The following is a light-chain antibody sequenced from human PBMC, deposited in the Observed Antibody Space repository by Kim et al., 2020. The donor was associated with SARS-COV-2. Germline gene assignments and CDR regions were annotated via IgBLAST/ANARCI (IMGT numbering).Light chain of an antibody. Sequence: EILMTQSPATLSVSPGQRATLSCRASQSVNTNLAWYPQKPGQTPRLLIYGASTRATGVPARFSGSGSGTEFTLTISSLQSEDFAVYYCKQYNNWPPWTFGQGTKVDIK. J-gene: IGKJ1*01. V-gene: IGKV3-15*01. CDR3: KQYNNWPPWT. CDR1: QSVNTN. CDR2: GAS.